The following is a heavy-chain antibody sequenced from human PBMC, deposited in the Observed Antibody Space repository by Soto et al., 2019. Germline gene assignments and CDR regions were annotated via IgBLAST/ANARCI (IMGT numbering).Heavy chain of an antibody. D-gene: IGHD5-12*01. CDR3: ARDYKICSYYSGCLPHAFDI. V-gene: IGHV3-30-3*01. J-gene: IGHJ3*02. CDR1: GFTFSSYA. CDR2: ISYDGINK. Sequence: GGSLRLSCATSGFTFSSYALHWVRQAPGKGLEWVAVISYDGINKYYADSVKGRFTISGDSSRNTMYLEMNSLRAEDTAVYYCARDYKICSYYSGCLPHAFDIWGQGTMVTVSS.